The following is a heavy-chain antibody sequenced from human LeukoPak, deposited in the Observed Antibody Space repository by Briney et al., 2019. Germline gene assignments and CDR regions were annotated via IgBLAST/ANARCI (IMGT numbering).Heavy chain of an antibody. J-gene: IGHJ5*02. CDR2: IIPIFGTT. CDR1: GGTFSSYA. V-gene: IGHV1-69*13. D-gene: IGHD6-19*01. Sequence: SVKVSCKASGGTFSSYAISWVRQAPGQGLEWMGGIIPIFGTTNYAQKFQGRVTITADESTSTAYMELSSLRSEDTAVYYCARRDSSGWYGDNWFDPWGQGTLVTVPS. CDR3: ARRDSSGWYGDNWFDP.